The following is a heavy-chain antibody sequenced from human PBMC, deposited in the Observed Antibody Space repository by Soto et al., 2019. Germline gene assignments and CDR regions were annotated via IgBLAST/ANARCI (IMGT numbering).Heavy chain of an antibody. J-gene: IGHJ5*02. V-gene: IGHV3-23*01. D-gene: IGHD6-13*01. CDR2: ISGSGGST. CDR3: AKEGVAAAGPRYNWFDP. Sequence: GASLILACAASGHNFSSYAMSRGRQAPGKGLEWVSAISGSGGSTYHADSVKVRFTISRDNPKNTLYLQMSSLRAEDTAVYYCAKEGVAAAGPRYNWFDPWGQGTLVTVSS. CDR1: GHNFSSYA.